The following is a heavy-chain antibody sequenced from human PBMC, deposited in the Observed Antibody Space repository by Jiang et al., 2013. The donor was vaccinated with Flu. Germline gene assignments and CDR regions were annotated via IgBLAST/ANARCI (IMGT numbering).Heavy chain of an antibody. CDR3: ARHTHSSALYYFDY. Sequence: SFTSYWISWVRQMPGKGLEWMGRIDPSDSYTNYSPSFQGHVTISADKSISTAYLQWSSLKASDTAMYYCARHTHSSALYYFDYWGQGTLVTVSS. D-gene: IGHD3-22*01. CDR1: SFTSYW. V-gene: IGHV5-10-1*01. CDR2: IDPSDSYT. J-gene: IGHJ4*02.